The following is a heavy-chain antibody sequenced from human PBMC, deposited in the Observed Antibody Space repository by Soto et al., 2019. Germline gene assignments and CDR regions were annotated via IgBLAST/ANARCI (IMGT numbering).Heavy chain of an antibody. D-gene: IGHD2-15*01. CDR2: IFSSGST. CDR3: ARYILVGGRRSWFDP. CDR1: GGSISNGTYS. V-gene: IGHV4-31*03. J-gene: IGHJ5*02. Sequence: QVHLQESGPGLVKPSQTLSLTCTVSGGSISNGTYSWSWIRQHPGKGLEWIGHIFSSGSTSYNPSLERRLTIPVDTYNHQFSLRLSSGTAADTAVYYCARYILVGGRRSWFDPWGQGTLVTVSS.